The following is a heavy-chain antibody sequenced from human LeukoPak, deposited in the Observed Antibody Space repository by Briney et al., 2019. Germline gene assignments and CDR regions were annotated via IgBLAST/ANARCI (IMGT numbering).Heavy chain of an antibody. V-gene: IGHV3-21*01. CDR2: IGSNSDYI. D-gene: IGHD4-11*01. J-gene: IGHJ4*02. Sequence: GGSLRLSCAASGFTFSGSAMHWVRQASGKELEWVSSIGSNSDYIYYADSLKGRFTISKDNAKNSLYLQMNSLRAEDTAVYYCAREDHSNYNYWGQGTLVTVSS. CDR1: GFTFSGSA. CDR3: AREDHSNYNY.